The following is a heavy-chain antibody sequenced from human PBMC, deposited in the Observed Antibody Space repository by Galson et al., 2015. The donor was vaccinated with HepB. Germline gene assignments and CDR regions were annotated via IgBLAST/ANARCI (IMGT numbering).Heavy chain of an antibody. CDR2: IYYSGST. D-gene: IGHD3-10*01. CDR3: ARQDGDELGY. V-gene: IGHV4-59*08. CDR1: GGSISSYY. Sequence: SETLSLTCTVSGGSISSYYWSWIRQPPGKGLEWIGYIYYSGSTNYNPSLKSRVTISVDTSKNQFSLKLSSVTAADTAVYYCARQDGDELGYWGQGTLVTVSS. J-gene: IGHJ4*02.